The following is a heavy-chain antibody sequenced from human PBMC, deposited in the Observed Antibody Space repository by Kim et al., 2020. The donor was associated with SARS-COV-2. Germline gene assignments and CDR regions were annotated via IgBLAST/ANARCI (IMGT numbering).Heavy chain of an antibody. Sequence: ASVKVSCKASGYTFTSYALNWVRQAPGQGLQWMGWINTNTGNPTYAQSFGGRFVISLDTSIRTASLQLSDLKAGDTAVYYCARDSEVTLRCHYFYWGMDVGGQGTTVTVSS. CDR1: GYTFTSYA. CDR2: INTNTGNP. CDR3: ARDSEVTLRCHYFYWGMDV. J-gene: IGHJ6*02. V-gene: IGHV7-4-1*02. D-gene: IGHD7-27*01.